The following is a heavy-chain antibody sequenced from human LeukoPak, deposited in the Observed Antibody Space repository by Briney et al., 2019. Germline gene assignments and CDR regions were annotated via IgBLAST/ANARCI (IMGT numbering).Heavy chain of an antibody. Sequence: PGGSLRLSWAAPGLTFSSNAMSWVGQAPGKGLEWVSAISGSGGSTYYADSVKGRFTISRDNSKNTLYLQMNSLRAEDTAVYYCAKDPKVRGVIPLIFDYWGQGTLVTVSS. CDR3: AKDPKVRGVIPLIFDY. V-gene: IGHV3-23*01. D-gene: IGHD3-10*01. CDR2: ISGSGGST. J-gene: IGHJ4*02. CDR1: GLTFSSNA.